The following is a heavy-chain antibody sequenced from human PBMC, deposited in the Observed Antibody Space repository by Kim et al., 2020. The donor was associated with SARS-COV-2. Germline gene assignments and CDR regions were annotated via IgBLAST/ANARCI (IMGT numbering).Heavy chain of an antibody. V-gene: IGHV1-2*02. J-gene: IGHJ4*02. Sequence: ASVKVSCKASGYTFTDYHIHWVRQAPGQGLEWMGWINPNNGDTTYAQKFQGRVTMARDTSVSTAYMDLSRLRSDDTAMYYCAKTYFDFWSGYYARPRSPYFDYWGQGTLVTVSS. CDR1: GYTFTDYH. D-gene: IGHD3-3*01. CDR2: INPNNGDT. CDR3: AKTYFDFWSGYYARPRSPYFDY.